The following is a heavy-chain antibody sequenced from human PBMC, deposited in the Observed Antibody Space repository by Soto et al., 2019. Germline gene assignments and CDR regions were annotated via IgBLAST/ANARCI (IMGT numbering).Heavy chain of an antibody. D-gene: IGHD5-12*01. J-gene: IGHJ4*02. V-gene: IGHV1-2*02. CDR3: ARFGGWLLLAA. CDR2: MNPNSGGT. Sequence: QVQLVQSGAEGKKPGASLKVSCKAAGYTFTGYYVNWVRQAPGQGLEWMGWMNPNSGGTNYAQKLQGMGIMTRALSRRIATKELSRLRSEDTAVYYCARFGGWLLLAAWGQGTMVTVSS. CDR1: GYTFTGYY.